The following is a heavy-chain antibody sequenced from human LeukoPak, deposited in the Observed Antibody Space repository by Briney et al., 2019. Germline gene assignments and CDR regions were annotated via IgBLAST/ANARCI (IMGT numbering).Heavy chain of an antibody. J-gene: IGHJ4*02. CDR2: IYYSGNT. V-gene: IGHV4-59*12. CDR3: ARDRGSTNSGRYFDY. Sequence: SETLSLTCTVSGGSISSYYWSWIRQPPGKGLEWIGSIYYSGNTYYNPSLKSRVTISVETSKNQFSLKLSSVTAADTAVYYCARDRGSTNSGRYFDYWGQGTLVTVSS. D-gene: IGHD6-25*01. CDR1: GGSISSYY.